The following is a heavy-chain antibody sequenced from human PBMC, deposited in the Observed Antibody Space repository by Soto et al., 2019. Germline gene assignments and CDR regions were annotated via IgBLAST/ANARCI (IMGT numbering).Heavy chain of an antibody. D-gene: IGHD2-15*01. CDR1: GFTFSSYG. V-gene: IGHV3-30*18. CDR2: ISYDGSNK. CDR3: AKDRKLGYCSGGSCYSYYYGMDV. Sequence: PGGSLRLSCAASGFTFSSYGMHWVRQAPGKGLEWVAVISYDGSNKYYADSVKGRFTISRDNSKNTLYLQMNSLRAEDTAVYYCAKDRKLGYCSGGSCYSYYYGMDVWGQGTTVTVSS. J-gene: IGHJ6*02.